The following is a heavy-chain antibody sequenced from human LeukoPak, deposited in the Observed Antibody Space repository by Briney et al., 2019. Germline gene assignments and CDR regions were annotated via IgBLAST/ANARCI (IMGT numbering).Heavy chain of an antibody. CDR1: GFTFGSYG. V-gene: IGHV3-30*18. D-gene: IGHD2-2*01. CDR3: AKGPLRGTAAAIDY. CDR2: ISYDGSNK. J-gene: IGHJ4*02. Sequence: PGRSLRLSCAASGFTFGSYGMHWVRQAPGKGLEWVAVISYDGSNKYYADSVKGRFTISRDNSKNTLYLQMNSLRAEDTAVYYCAKGPLRGTAAAIDYWGQGTLVTVSS.